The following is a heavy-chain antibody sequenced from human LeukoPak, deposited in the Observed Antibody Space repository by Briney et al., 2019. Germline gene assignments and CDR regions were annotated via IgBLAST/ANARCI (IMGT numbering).Heavy chain of an antibody. CDR2: INPNSGGT. J-gene: IGHJ4*02. CDR1: GYTFTDYY. Sequence: GASVKVSCKASGYTFTDYYMHWVRQAPGQGLEWMGWINPNSGGTNYVQKFQGRVTMTRDTSISTAYMELRRLRSDDTAVYYCRMYNYGQAGLEYWGQGTLVAVSS. D-gene: IGHD5-18*01. CDR3: RMYNYGQAGLEY. V-gene: IGHV1-2*02.